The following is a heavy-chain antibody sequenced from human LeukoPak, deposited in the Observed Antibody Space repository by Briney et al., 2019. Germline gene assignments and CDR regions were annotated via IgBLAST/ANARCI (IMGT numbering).Heavy chain of an antibody. Sequence: GGSLRLSCAASGFIFSTYTMGWVRQAPGKGLEWVSDINNSGGRTYYADFVKGRFTISRDNSKNTLYLHMSSLRAEDTAIYFCAKAKTSRSAYDYWGQGILVTVSS. CDR1: GFIFSTYT. V-gene: IGHV3-23*01. D-gene: IGHD3-10*01. CDR2: INNSGGRT. CDR3: AKAKTSRSAYDY. J-gene: IGHJ4*02.